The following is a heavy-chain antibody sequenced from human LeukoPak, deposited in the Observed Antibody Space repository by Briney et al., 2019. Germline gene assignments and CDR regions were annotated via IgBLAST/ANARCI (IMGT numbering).Heavy chain of an antibody. CDR1: GYTLTELS. J-gene: IGHJ6*03. CDR3: ARDRGQLAEYYYYYYYMDV. D-gene: IGHD6-6*01. Sequence: ASVKVSCKVSGYTLTELSMHWVRQAPGKGLEWMGGFDPEDGETIYAQKFQGRVTMTEDTSTDTAYMELSSLRSEDTAVYYCARDRGQLAEYYYYYYYMDVWGKGTTVTVSS. CDR2: FDPEDGET. V-gene: IGHV1-24*01.